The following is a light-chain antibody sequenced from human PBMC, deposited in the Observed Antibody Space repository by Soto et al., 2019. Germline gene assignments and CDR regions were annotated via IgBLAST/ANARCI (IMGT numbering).Light chain of an antibody. CDR2: EVN. CDR1: SSEVGGYNY. CDR3: SSYAGSSNV. J-gene: IGLJ1*01. Sequence: QSALTQPPSASGSPGQSVAISCTGTSSEVGGYNYVSWYQQHPGKAPKLMIYEVNKRPSGFPDRFSGSKSGNTASLTVSGLQAEDEADYYCSSYAGSSNVFGTGTKLTVL. V-gene: IGLV2-8*01.